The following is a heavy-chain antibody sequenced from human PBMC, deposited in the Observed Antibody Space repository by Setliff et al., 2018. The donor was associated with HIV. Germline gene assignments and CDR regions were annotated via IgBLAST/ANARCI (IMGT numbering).Heavy chain of an antibody. CDR1: GYNFNNYW. V-gene: IGHV5-51*01. CDR2: IYPGDSET. CDR3: TRRRRAPGSEDLEAY. D-gene: IGHD1-26*01. Sequence: GSLKISCTASGYNFNNYWIGWVRQMPGKGLEWIGVIYPGDSETRYGPSFQGQVSISADRSITTAYLQWRSLKASDTAMYYCTRRRRAPGSEDLEAYWGQGTLVTVSS. J-gene: IGHJ4*02.